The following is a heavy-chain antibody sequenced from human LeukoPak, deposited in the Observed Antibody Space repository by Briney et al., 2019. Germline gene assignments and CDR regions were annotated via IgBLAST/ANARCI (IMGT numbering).Heavy chain of an antibody. D-gene: IGHD2/OR15-2a*01. V-gene: IGHV1-69*05. Sequence: GSSGKLSCSXSGAPFSSHAISWVRQAPRQGLGWMGRTIPIFGAANKSYKFSGRGTITTGESTSTAYMELRRLRSEDTAVYYCARIHLGSMDLYWGQGAQVTVS. CDR2: TIPIFGAA. J-gene: IGHJ4*02. CDR1: GAPFSSHA. CDR3: ARIHLGSMDLY.